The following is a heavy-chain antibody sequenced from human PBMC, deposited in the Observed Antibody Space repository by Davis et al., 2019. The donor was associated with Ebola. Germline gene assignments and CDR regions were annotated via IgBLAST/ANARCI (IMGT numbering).Heavy chain of an antibody. Sequence: PGGSLRPSCAAPGFTSSSNWMHWVRQAPGKGLVWVSRTNSDGSITSYADSVKGRFTISRDNAKSTLYLQMNSLTAEDTAVYYCVRTTYGAPEYWGQGTLVTVSS. V-gene: IGHV3-74*01. J-gene: IGHJ4*02. CDR1: GFTSSSNW. CDR2: TNSDGSIT. D-gene: IGHD4-17*01. CDR3: VRTTYGAPEY.